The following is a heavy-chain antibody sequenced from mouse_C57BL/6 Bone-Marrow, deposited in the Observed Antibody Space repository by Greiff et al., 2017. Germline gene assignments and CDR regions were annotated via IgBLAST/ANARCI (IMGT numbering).Heavy chain of an antibody. CDR1: GYTFTSYW. J-gene: IGHJ2*01. D-gene: IGHD2-3*01. V-gene: IGHV1-74*01. Sequence: QVQLQQPGAELVKPGASVKVSCKASGYTFTSYWMHWVKQRPGQGLEWIGRIHPSDSDTNYNQKFTGKATLTVDKSSSTAYMQLRSLTSEDSAVYYCARYRWLLHYFDYWGQGTTLTVSS. CDR2: IHPSDSDT. CDR3: ARYRWLLHYFDY.